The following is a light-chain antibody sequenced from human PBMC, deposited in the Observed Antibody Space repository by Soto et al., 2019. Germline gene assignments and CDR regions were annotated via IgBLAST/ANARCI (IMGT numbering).Light chain of an antibody. Sequence: DIQMTQSPSSPSTSVGERVTIACRPSQSISIYLNWYQQRPGKAPKLLIHTSSNLHGWVPSRFSCSGSRTEFTLTISSLQPEDFATYYCQQYYTTPTFGQGTKVEIK. V-gene: IGKV1-39*01. J-gene: IGKJ1*01. CDR3: QQYYTTPT. CDR2: TSS. CDR1: QSISIY.